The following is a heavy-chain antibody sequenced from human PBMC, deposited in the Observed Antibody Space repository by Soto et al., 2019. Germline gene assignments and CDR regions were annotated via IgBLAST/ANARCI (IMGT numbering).Heavy chain of an antibody. V-gene: IGHV4-39*01. CDR1: GGSISSSSYY. CDR3: ARHGEYYYDSSGYGPADY. J-gene: IGHJ4*02. CDR2: IYYSGST. Sequence: PSETLSLTCTVSGGSISSSSYYWGWIRQPPGKGLEWIGSIYYSGSTYYNPSLKSRVTISVDTSKNQFSLKLSSVTAADTAVYYCARHGEYYYDSSGYGPADYWGQGTLVTVSS. D-gene: IGHD3-22*01.